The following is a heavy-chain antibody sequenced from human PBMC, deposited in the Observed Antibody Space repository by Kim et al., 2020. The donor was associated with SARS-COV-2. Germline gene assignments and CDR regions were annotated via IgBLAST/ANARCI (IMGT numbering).Heavy chain of an antibody. CDR3: AKLNGAGY. V-gene: IGHV3-33*06. Sequence: RIKYKADSVKGRFTISRDNSKNTLYLQMNSLRAEDTAVYYCAKLNGAGYWGQGTLVTVSS. D-gene: IGHD4-17*01. CDR2: RIK. J-gene: IGHJ4*02.